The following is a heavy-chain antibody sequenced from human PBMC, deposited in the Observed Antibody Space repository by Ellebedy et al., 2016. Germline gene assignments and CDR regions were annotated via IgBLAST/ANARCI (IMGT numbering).Heavy chain of an antibody. V-gene: IGHV3-21*01. Sequence: GESLKISCAASGFTFSSYTMILVRQAPGKALEWVSSISSRSTYIYYAESLKGRFTISRDNAKNSLYLQMNSVTAEDTAVYYCAREVVDGRQSDYWGQGTPVTVSS. D-gene: IGHD2-15*01. CDR3: AREVVDGRQSDY. CDR2: ISSRSTYI. J-gene: IGHJ4*02. CDR1: GFTFSSYT.